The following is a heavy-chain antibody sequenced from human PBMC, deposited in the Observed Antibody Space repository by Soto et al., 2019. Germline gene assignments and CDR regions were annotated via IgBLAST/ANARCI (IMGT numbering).Heavy chain of an antibody. CDR3: AKVPTANWSSRPTGFDY. V-gene: IGHV3-23*01. D-gene: IGHD6-6*01. J-gene: IGHJ4*02. Sequence: LRLSCAASGFTFSSYAMSWVRQAPGKGLEWVSAISGSGGITYYADSVKGRFTISRDNSKNTLYLQMNSLRAEDTAVYYCAKVPTANWSSRPTGFDYWGQGTLVTVSS. CDR2: ISGSGGIT. CDR1: GFTFSSYA.